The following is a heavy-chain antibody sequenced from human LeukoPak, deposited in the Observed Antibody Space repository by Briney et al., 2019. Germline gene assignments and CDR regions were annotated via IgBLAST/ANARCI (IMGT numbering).Heavy chain of an antibody. CDR3: ARETYGSGSLPVDY. CDR2: ISSSSSYI. Sequence: GGSLRLSCAASGFTFSSYSMNWVRQAPGKGLEWVSSISSSSSYIYYADSVKGRFTISRDNAKNSLYLQMNSLRAEDTAVYYCARETYGSGSLPVDYWGQGTLVTVSS. J-gene: IGHJ4*02. CDR1: GFTFSSYS. V-gene: IGHV3-21*01. D-gene: IGHD3-10*01.